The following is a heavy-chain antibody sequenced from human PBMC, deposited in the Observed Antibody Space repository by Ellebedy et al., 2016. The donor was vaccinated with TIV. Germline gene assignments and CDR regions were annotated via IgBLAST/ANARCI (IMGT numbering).Heavy chain of an antibody. CDR1: GFIFSTYG. J-gene: IGHJ4*02. D-gene: IGHD2-21*02. V-gene: IGHV3-33*01. CDR2: IWYDGGNK. Sequence: GESLKISCEASGFIFSTYGMHWVRQAPGKGLEWVAFIWYDGGNKYYADSVKGRFNISRDNSKDTLYLQMNNLGAEDTAVLCCARNRHVERGDSLDYWGQGTLVTVSS. CDR3: ARNRHVERGDSLDY.